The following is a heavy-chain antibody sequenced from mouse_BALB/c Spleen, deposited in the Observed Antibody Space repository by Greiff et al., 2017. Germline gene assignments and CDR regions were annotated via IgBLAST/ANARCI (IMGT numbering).Heavy chain of an antibody. Sequence: EVKVVESGGGLVQPGGSRKLSCAASGFTFSSFGMHWVRQAPEKGLEWVAYISSGSSTIYYADTVKGRFTISRDNPKNTLFLQMTSLRSEDTAMYYCAREGDYYGSSYGDYWGQGTTLTVSS. CDR1: GFTFSSFG. V-gene: IGHV5-17*02. D-gene: IGHD1-1*01. J-gene: IGHJ2*01. CDR3: AREGDYYGSSYGDY. CDR2: ISSGSSTI.